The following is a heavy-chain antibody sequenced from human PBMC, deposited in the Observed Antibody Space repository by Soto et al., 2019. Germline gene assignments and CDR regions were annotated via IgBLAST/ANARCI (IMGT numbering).Heavy chain of an antibody. CDR3: ARKILGSTSRPNYWYFEL. D-gene: IGHD2-2*01. J-gene: IGHJ2*01. V-gene: IGHV3-23*01. Sequence: EVQLLESGGGLVQPGGSLRLSCAGSGFTFINHAMNWVRQAPGKGLEWVSSISGGGDATFFGDSVRGRFTISRDNSKNTVTLQMNRLGVDDTAVYYCARKILGSTSRPNYWYFELWGRGTLVTVSS. CDR1: GFTFINHA. CDR2: ISGGGDAT.